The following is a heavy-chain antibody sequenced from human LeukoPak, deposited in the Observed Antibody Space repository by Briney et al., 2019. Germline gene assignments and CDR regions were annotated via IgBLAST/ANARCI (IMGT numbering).Heavy chain of an antibody. CDR1: GGSISSYY. CDR2: IYYSGST. J-gene: IGHJ4*02. Sequence: SETLSLTCTVSGGSISSYYWSWIRQPPGKGLEWIGYIYYSGSTNYNPSLKSRVTISVDTSKNQFSLKLSSVTAADTAVYYCARHADNWNYKGPFDYWGQGTLVTVSS. V-gene: IGHV4-59*08. D-gene: IGHD1-7*01. CDR3: ARHADNWNYKGPFDY.